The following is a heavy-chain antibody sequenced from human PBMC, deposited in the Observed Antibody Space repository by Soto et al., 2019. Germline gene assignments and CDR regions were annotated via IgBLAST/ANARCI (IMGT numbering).Heavy chain of an antibody. CDR3: AKGTYYYDSSGEYGMDV. V-gene: IGHV3-23*01. CDR2: ISGSGGST. D-gene: IGHD3-22*01. Sequence: PGGSLRLSCAASGFTFSSYAMSWVRQAPGKGLEWVSAISGSGGSTYYADSVKGRFTISRDNSKNTLYLQMNSLRAEDTAVYYCAKGTYYYDSSGEYGMDVWGQGTTVTVSS. CDR1: GFTFSSYA. J-gene: IGHJ6*02.